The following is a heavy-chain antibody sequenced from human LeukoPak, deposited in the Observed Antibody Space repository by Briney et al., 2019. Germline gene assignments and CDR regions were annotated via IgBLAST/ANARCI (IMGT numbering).Heavy chain of an antibody. Sequence: GGSLRLSCAASGFTFKTYAMMWVRQAPRKGLEWVSAIGGDGVSRDYSDSVKGRFTISRDNSKNTLYLQMNSLRVEDTALYFCAKRVGGTPDNWGLGTLVTVSS. CDR3: AKRVGGTPDN. CDR2: IGGDGVSR. D-gene: IGHD1-26*01. CDR1: GFTFKTYA. V-gene: IGHV3-23*01. J-gene: IGHJ4*02.